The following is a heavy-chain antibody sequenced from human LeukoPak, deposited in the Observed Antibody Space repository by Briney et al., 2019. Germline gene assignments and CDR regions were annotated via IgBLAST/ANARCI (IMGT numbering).Heavy chain of an antibody. V-gene: IGHV4-39*02. D-gene: IGHD3-10*01. J-gene: IGHJ4*02. CDR3: AREGPHGSGIYYNPLDY. CDR1: GGSISSSAYH. CDR2: IHYSGST. Sequence: PSETLSLTCTVSGGSISSSAYHWGWIRQPPGKGLEWIGSIHYSGSTYYNPSLKSRVTISVDTSKNQFSLKLISVTAADTALYYCAREGPHGSGIYYNPLDYWGQGALVIVSS.